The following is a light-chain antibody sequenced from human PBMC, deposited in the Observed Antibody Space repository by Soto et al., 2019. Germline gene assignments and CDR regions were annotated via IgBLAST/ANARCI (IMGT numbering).Light chain of an antibody. Sequence: QSALTQPPSASGSPGQSVTISCTGTSSDVGNYNYVSWYQHHPGKAPKLMIYEVSKRPSGVPDRFSGSKSGNTASLTVSGLQDEDEADYYCSSYAGSNNLGVFGGGTKLTVL. CDR1: SSDVGNYNY. J-gene: IGLJ2*01. CDR3: SSYAGSNNLGV. CDR2: EVS. V-gene: IGLV2-8*01.